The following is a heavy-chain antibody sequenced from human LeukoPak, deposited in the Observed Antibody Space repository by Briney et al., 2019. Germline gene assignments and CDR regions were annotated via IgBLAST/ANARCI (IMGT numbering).Heavy chain of an antibody. D-gene: IGHD5-18*01. J-gene: IGHJ6*03. CDR3: ARTTEGGYTYDYFYYYYMDV. CDR1: GGSISSYY. CDR2: IYYSGST. V-gene: IGHV4-59*01. Sequence: SETLSLTCTVSGGSISSYYWSWIRQPPGKGLEWIGYIYYSGSTNYNPSLESRVTISVDTSKNQFSLKLSSVTAADTAVYYCARTTEGGYTYDYFYYYYMDVWGKGTTVTISS.